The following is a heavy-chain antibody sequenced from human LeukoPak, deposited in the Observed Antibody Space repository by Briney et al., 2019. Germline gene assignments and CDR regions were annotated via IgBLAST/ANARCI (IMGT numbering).Heavy chain of an antibody. Sequence: PSETLSLTCAVYGGSFSSYYWSWIRQPPGKGLEWIGYIYYSGSTNYNPSLKSRVTISVDTSKNQFSLRLSSVTAADTAVYYCARYDVWGSYRAFDYWGQGTLVTVSS. D-gene: IGHD3-16*02. CDR3: ARYDVWGSYRAFDY. CDR1: GGSFSSYY. CDR2: IYYSGST. J-gene: IGHJ4*02. V-gene: IGHV4-59*08.